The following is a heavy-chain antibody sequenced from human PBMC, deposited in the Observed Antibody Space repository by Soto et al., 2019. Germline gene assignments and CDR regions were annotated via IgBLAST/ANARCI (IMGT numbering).Heavy chain of an antibody. D-gene: IGHD1-26*01. CDR2: IIPFFGTS. CDR3: ARVGHITNYGMAV. CDR1: GGTFSSYP. J-gene: IGHJ6*02. V-gene: IGHV1-69*01. Sequence: QVQLVQSGAEVKKPGSSVKVSCGASGGTFSSYPINWVRQAPGQGLEWMGGIIPFFGTSNYAQKFQGRVTITADESTSTAYMELHSLRSEDTAVYYCARVGHITNYGMAVWGQGTTVTVSS.